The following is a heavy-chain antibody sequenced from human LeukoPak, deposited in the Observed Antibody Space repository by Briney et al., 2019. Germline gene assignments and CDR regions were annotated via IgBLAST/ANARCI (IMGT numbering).Heavy chain of an antibody. D-gene: IGHD3-10*01. CDR3: ASYANYYGSGSYYY. Sequence: GASVTLSCKASGGTFSSYANSWVRQAPGQGLEWLGGIIPIFGTANYAQKFQGRVTITADKSTSTAYMELSSLRSEDTAVYYCASYANYYGSGSYYYWGQGTLVTVSS. J-gene: IGHJ4*02. V-gene: IGHV1-69*06. CDR1: GGTFSSYA. CDR2: IIPIFGTA.